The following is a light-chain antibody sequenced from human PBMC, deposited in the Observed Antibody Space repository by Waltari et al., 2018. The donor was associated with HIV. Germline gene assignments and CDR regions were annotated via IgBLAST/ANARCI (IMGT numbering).Light chain of an antibody. V-gene: IGLV2-14*03. J-gene: IGLJ2*01. CDR1: SSDGGGYTY. CDR3: SSYTSSSTLN. Sequence: QSALTQPASVSGSPGQSITISCTGTSSDGGGYTYVSWYQQHPGKAPNLMIYDVSNRPSGVSNRFSGSKSGNTASLTISGLQAEDEADYYCSSYTSSSTLNFGGGTKLTVL. CDR2: DVS.